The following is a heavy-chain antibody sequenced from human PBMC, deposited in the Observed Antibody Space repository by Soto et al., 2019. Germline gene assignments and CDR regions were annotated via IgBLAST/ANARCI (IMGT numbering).Heavy chain of an antibody. Sequence: EVQLLESGGGLVQPGGSLRLSCAASGFTFSSYAMSWVRHAPGKGLEWVSAISGSGGSTYYADSVKGRFTISRDNSKNTLYLQMNSLRAEDTAVYYCATRHRVRRSAIFGVVIPLMDVWCRGTTVTVSS. CDR1: GFTFSSYA. J-gene: IGHJ6*02. V-gene: IGHV3-23*01. D-gene: IGHD3-3*01. CDR2: ISGSGGST. CDR3: ATRHRVRRSAIFGVVIPLMDV.